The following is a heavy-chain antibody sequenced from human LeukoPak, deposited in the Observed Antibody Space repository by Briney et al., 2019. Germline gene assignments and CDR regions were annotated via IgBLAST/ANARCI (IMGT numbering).Heavy chain of an antibody. V-gene: IGHV3-30*18. Sequence: GTSLRLSCAAPGFTFSSYGMHWVRQAPGKGLEWVAVISYDGSNKYYADSVKGRFTISRDNSKNTLSLQMNSLRGEDAAVYYCAKPSGSYDYFDYWGQGTLVTVSS. CDR3: AKPSGSYDYFDY. CDR1: GFTFSSYG. CDR2: ISYDGSNK. J-gene: IGHJ4*02. D-gene: IGHD1-26*01.